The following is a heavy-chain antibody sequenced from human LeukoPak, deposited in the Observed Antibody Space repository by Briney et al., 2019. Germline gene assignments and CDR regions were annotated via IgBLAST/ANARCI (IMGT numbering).Heavy chain of an antibody. CDR3: AREKSVSGWHADS. D-gene: IGHD6-19*01. Sequence: SETLSLTCTVSGGSISSDCWGWIRQPGGKGLEWIGRIYSSGASDINPSFQSRVTISVDTSKNQVFLTLTSVTAADTAAYFCAREKSVSGWHADSWGQGTLVTVSS. V-gene: IGHV4-4*07. CDR2: IYSSGAS. CDR1: GGSISSDC. J-gene: IGHJ4*02.